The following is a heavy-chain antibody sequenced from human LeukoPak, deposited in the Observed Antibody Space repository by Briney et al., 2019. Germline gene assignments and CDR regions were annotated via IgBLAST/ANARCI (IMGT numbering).Heavy chain of an antibody. CDR3: ARVIDFWSGYLDY. V-gene: IGHV3-11*01. CDR1: GFTFSDYY. CDR2: ISSSGSTI. D-gene: IGHD3-3*01. J-gene: IGHJ4*02. Sequence: GGSLRLSCAASGFTFSDYYMSWIRQAPGEGLEWVSYISSSGSTIYYADSVKGRFTISRDNAKNSLYLQMNSLRAEDTAVYYCARVIDFWSGYLDYWGQGTLVTVSS.